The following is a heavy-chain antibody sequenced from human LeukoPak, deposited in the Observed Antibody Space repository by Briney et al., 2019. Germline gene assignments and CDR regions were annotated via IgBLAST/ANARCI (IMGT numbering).Heavy chain of an antibody. CDR2: INPNSGGT. Sequence: GASVKVSCQASGYTFTGYYMHWVRPAPGQGLEWMGWINPNSGGTNYAQKFQGRVTMTRDTSISTAYMELSRLRSDDTAVYYCARGPPKIGYSYGYGRGGIDYWGQGTLVTVSS. V-gene: IGHV1-2*02. CDR3: ARGPPKIGYSYGYGRGGIDY. CDR1: GYTFTGYY. D-gene: IGHD5-18*01. J-gene: IGHJ4*02.